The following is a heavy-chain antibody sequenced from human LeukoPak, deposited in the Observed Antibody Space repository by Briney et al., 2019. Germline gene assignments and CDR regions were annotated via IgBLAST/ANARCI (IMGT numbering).Heavy chain of an antibody. J-gene: IGHJ4*02. CDR1: GGTFSSYA. Sequence: GASVKVSCKASGGTFSSYAVSWVRQAPGQGLEWMGGIIPIFGTAHYAQKFQGRVTITADESTSTAYMELSSLRSEDTAVYYCVSGPENFDYWGQGTLVTVSS. CDR2: IIPIFGTA. CDR3: VSGPENFDY. D-gene: IGHD3-10*01. V-gene: IGHV1-69*13.